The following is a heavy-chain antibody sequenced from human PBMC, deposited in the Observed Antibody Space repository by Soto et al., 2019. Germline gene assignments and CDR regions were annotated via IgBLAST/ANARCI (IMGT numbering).Heavy chain of an antibody. CDR2: ISGSGGST. CDR1: GFTFSSYA. Sequence: AGGSLRLSCAASGFTFSSYAMSWVRQAPGKGLEWVSAISGSGGSTYYADSVKGRFTISRDNSKNTLYLQMNSLRAEDTAVYYCAKDMVWIQLWWDVWGQGTTVTVSS. D-gene: IGHD5-18*01. J-gene: IGHJ6*02. CDR3: AKDMVWIQLWWDV. V-gene: IGHV3-23*01.